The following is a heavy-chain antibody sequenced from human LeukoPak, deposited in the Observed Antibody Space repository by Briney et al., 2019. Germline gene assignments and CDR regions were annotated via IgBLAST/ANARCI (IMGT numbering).Heavy chain of an antibody. CDR1: GFNVRSNY. CDR2: IKSGGDT. D-gene: IGHD3-16*01. CDR3: ARDPVAIMITFGGFDY. J-gene: IGHJ4*02. V-gene: IGHV3-53*01. Sequence: GGSLRLSCAASGFNVRSNYMSWVRQAPGKGLEWVSLIKSGGDTYYAGSVKGRFTISRDNSKNTLYLQMNSLRAEDTAVYYCARDPVAIMITFGGFDYWGQGTLVTVSS.